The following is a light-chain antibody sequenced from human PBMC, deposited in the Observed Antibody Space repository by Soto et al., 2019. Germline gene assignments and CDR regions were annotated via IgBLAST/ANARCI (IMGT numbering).Light chain of an antibody. Sequence: QSALTQPASVSGSPGQSITISCTGTSSDVGGYNYVSWYQQHPGKAPKLMIYDVSNRPSGVSNRFSGSKSDNTASLAISGLQAEDEADYYCSSYTSTSAVVFGGGTKLPS. CDR2: DVS. CDR1: SSDVGGYNY. CDR3: SSYTSTSAVV. V-gene: IGLV2-14*01. J-gene: IGLJ2*01.